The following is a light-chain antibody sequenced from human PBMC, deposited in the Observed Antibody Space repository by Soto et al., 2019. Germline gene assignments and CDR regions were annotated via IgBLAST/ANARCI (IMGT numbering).Light chain of an antibody. CDR1: QAIYNY. J-gene: IGKJ4*01. Sequence: DIQMTQSPSSLSASVGDRVTITCRASQAIYNYLAWYQQKQGKVPTLLISAASTLQSVVPSRFSGSGSGTDFTLTLSSLQPEDVATYYCQKFSAVPTFGGGTKVEI. CDR3: QKFSAVPT. CDR2: AAS. V-gene: IGKV1-27*01.